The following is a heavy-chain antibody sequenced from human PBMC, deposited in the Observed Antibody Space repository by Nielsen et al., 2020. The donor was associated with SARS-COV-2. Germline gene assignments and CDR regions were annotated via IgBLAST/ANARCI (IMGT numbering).Heavy chain of an antibody. CDR3: AKDISSSGYYYRYYYYYYGMDV. CDR1: GFTFDDYT. CDR2: ISWDGGST. D-gene: IGHD3-22*01. V-gene: IGHV3-43*01. J-gene: IGHJ6*02. Sequence: GVLKISCAASGFTFDDYTMHWVRQAPGKGLEWVSLISWDGGSTYYADSVKGRFTISRDNSKNSLYLQMNSLRTEDTALYYCAKDISSSGYYYRYYYYYYGMDVWGQGTTVTVSS.